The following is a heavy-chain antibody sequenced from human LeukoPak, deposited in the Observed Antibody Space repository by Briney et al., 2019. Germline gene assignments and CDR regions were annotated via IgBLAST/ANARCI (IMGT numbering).Heavy chain of an antibody. D-gene: IGHD4-17*01. Sequence: SETLSLTCTVSGVSISSYYWSWLRQPAGKGLEWVGRIYTSGSANYNPSLKSRVTMSVDTSKNQFSLKLSSVTAADTAVYYCARDYGDYGDYSRSDAFDIWGQGTMVTVSS. CDR2: IYTSGSA. J-gene: IGHJ3*02. V-gene: IGHV4-4*07. CDR3: ARDYGDYGDYSRSDAFDI. CDR1: GVSISSYY.